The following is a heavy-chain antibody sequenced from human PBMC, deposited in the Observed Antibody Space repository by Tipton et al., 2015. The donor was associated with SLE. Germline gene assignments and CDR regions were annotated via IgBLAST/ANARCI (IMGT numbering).Heavy chain of an antibody. Sequence: LRLSCTVSGAAISSGGYYWTWTRQQPGKGLEWIGYIYYSGTTYYNPSLKSRLTVSVDTSKNQFSLILSAVTAADTAVYFCARSITIFGVGDAFDPWGQGTLVTVSS. CDR3: ARSITIFGVGDAFDP. CDR2: IYYSGTT. CDR1: GAAISSGGYY. J-gene: IGHJ5*02. V-gene: IGHV4-31*03. D-gene: IGHD3-3*01.